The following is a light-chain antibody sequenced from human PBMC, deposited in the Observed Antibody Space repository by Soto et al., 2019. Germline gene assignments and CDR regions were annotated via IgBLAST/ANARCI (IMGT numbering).Light chain of an antibody. CDR3: QQNAITPPWT. J-gene: IGKJ1*01. CDR1: QSVSRS. CDR2: AAS. Sequence: IQLTQSPSSLSASVGDRVTITCRASQSVSRSLNWYQQKAGQAPKLLIYAASTLHSGVPSRFSGSGSGTEFTLTISSLQPEDFATYYCQQNAITPPWTFGQGTKVDIK. V-gene: IGKV1-39*01.